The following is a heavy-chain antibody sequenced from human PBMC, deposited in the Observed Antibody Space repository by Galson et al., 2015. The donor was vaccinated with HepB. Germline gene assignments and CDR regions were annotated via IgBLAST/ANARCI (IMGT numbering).Heavy chain of an antibody. V-gene: IGHV5-51*03. D-gene: IGHD2-2*03. CDR1: GYSFTNYW. J-gene: IGHJ4*02. CDR2: IYPGDSDT. CDR3: ARGVGYCSSATCRIFDF. Sequence: QSGAEVKKPGESLKISCKGSGYSFTNYWIGWVRQMPGKGLEWMGGIYPGDSDTRYSPSFQGQVSISADKSISTAYLQWNSLKASDTAMYYCARGVGYCSSATCRIFDFWGQGTLVTVSS.